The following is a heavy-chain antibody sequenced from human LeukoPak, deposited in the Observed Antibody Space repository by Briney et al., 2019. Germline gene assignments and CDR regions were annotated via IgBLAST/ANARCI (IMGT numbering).Heavy chain of an antibody. CDR1: VFVFDKYA. Sequence: GGSLRLSCAAPVFVFDKYAIHWGRHSPGKALEWVSLISGDGGNTFYADSVRGRFTISKDNNRKSLSLQMSSLRSEDTVLYYCGRESETSGWYDYWGQGTLVTVSS. D-gene: IGHD6-19*01. V-gene: IGHV3-43*02. J-gene: IGHJ4*02. CDR3: GRESETSGWYDY. CDR2: ISGDGGNT.